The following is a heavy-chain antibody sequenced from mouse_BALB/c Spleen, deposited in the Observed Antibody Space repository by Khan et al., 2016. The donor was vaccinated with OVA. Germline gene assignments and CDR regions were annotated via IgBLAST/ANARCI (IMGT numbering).Heavy chain of an antibody. CDR1: EYTFTDYI. CDR3: ARAGYGRLGY. V-gene: IGHV1-77*01. D-gene: IGHD1-1*01. Sequence: QVQLKQSGPVLVKPGASVKMSCKASEYTFTDYIINWVRQRTGQGLEWIGQIYPGSGSTYYNEKFKGQATLTADKSSNTAYMQLRSLTSEDSAVYFGARAGYGRLGYWGQGTTLTVSS. J-gene: IGHJ2*01. CDR2: IYPGSGST.